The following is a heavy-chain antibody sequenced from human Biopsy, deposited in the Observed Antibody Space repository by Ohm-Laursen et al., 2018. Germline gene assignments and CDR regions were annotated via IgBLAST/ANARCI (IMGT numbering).Heavy chain of an antibody. Sequence: SVKVSCKASGGTFSSFGISWVRQAPGQGLEWMGEINSMFGTTNYAQTFQGRVTITADESTSTAYMEVSSLRSEDTAVYYCAKRGVERGGPLAYWGQGTLVTVSS. V-gene: IGHV1-69*13. CDR2: INSMFGTT. J-gene: IGHJ4*02. CDR1: GGTFSSFG. D-gene: IGHD1-1*01. CDR3: AKRGVERGGPLAY.